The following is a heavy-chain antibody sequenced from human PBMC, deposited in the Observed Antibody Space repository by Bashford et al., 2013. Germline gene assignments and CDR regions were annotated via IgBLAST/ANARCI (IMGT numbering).Heavy chain of an antibody. Sequence: GGSLRLSCAASGFTFSSYGMHWVRQAPGKGLEWVAVISYDGSSKYYADSVKGRSTISRDNSKNTLYLQMNSLRAEDTAVYYCAKDRPWKAYCSNTSCPTGAFDIWGPRGQWSP. J-gene: IGHJ3*02. D-gene: IGHD2-2*01. V-gene: IGHV3-30*18. CDR3: AKDRPWKAYCSNTSCPTGAFDI. CDR1: GFTFSSYG. CDR2: ISYDGSSK.